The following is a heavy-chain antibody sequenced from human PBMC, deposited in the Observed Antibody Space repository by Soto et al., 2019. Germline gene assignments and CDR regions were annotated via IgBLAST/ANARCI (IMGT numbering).Heavy chain of an antibody. Sequence: QVQLVESGGGVVQPGRSLRLSCAASGFTFSSYGMHWVRQAPGKGLEWVAVISYDGSNKYYADSVKGRFTISRDNSKNALYLRMISLRAEDAAVYDCALGATSFDYWGRGPLVTVSS. D-gene: IGHD1-26*01. CDR1: GFTFSSYG. CDR2: ISYDGSNK. J-gene: IGHJ4*02. CDR3: ALGATSFDY. V-gene: IGHV3-30*03.